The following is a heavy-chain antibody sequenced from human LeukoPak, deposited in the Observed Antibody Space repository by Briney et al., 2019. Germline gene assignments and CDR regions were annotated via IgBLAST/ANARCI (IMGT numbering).Heavy chain of an antibody. CDR3: ASLRGPNGMDV. CDR1: GGSISSGDYY. CDR2: IYYSGST. J-gene: IGHJ6*02. Sequence: SETLSLTCTVAGGSISSGDYYWSWIRQPPGKGLEWIGYIYYSGSTYYNPSLKSRVTISVDTSKNQFSLKLSSVTAADTAVYYCASLRGPNGMDVWGQGTTVTVSS. V-gene: IGHV4-30-4*01. D-gene: IGHD3-10*01.